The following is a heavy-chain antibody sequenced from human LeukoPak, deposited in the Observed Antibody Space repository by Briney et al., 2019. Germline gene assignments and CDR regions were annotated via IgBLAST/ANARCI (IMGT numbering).Heavy chain of an antibody. CDR3: ARESVRPYFDY. D-gene: IGHD2-21*01. CDR1: GGSISTYY. J-gene: IGHJ4*02. V-gene: IGHV4-59*12. Sequence: SETLSLTCTVSGGSISTYYWTWIRQPPGKGLEWIGYIYHSGSTNYNPSLKSRVTIPVDTSKNQFSLKLSSVTAADTVVYYCARESVRPYFDYWGQGTLVTVSS. CDR2: IYHSGST.